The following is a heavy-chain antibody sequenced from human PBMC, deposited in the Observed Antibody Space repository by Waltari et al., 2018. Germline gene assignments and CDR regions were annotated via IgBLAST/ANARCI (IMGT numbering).Heavy chain of an antibody. Sequence: QVQLVQSGAEVKKPGASVKVPCKVSGYTITELSMHWVRPAPGKGLEWMGGFDPEDGETIYAQKFQGRVTMTEDTATDTAYMELSSLRSEDTAVYYCATVVEQWREADYFDYWGQGTLVTVSS. V-gene: IGHV1-24*01. CDR1: GYTITELS. J-gene: IGHJ4*02. CDR3: ATVVEQWREADYFDY. D-gene: IGHD6-19*01. CDR2: FDPEDGET.